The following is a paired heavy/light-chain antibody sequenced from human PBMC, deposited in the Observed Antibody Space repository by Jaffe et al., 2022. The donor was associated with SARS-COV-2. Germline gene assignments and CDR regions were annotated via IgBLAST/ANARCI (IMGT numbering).Light chain of an antibody. CDR3: ASWDDSLNGWV. V-gene: IGLV1-44*01. Sequence: QSVLTQPPSASGTPGQRVTISCSGSSSNIGSNTVNWYQQLPGTAPKLLIYSNNQRPSGVPDRFSGSKSGTSASLAISGLQSEDEADYYCASWDDSLNGWVFGGGTKLTVL. J-gene: IGLJ3*02. CDR1: SSNIGSNT. CDR2: SNN.
Heavy chain of an antibody. D-gene: IGHD6-19*01. Sequence: EVQLVESGGGLVQPGGSLRLSCAASGFTFSSFSMSWVRQAPGKGLEWVSYISSGSSTIYYADSVKGRFTISRDNAKNSLYLQMNSLRDGDTAVYYCARGAVAGTSKFDYWGQGTLVTVSS. CDR2: ISSGSSTI. V-gene: IGHV3-48*02. J-gene: IGHJ4*02. CDR1: GFTFSSFS. CDR3: ARGAVAGTSKFDY.